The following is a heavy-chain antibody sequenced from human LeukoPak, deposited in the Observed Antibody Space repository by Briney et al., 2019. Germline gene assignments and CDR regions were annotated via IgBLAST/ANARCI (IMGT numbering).Heavy chain of an antibody. CDR3: AGSYSYYFDY. CDR1: GFTFSSYG. CDR2: ISYDGTKI. V-gene: IGHV3-30*03. D-gene: IGHD1-26*01. J-gene: IGHJ4*02. Sequence: GGSLRLSCAASGFTFSSYGMHWVRQAPGKGLEWVAIISYDGTKIYYADSVKGRFTISRDDSENTLYLQMNSLSAEDTAVYYCAGSYSYYFDYWGQGTLVTVSS.